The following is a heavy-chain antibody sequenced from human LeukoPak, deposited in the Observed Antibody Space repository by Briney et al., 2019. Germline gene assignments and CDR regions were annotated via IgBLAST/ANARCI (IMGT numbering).Heavy chain of an antibody. V-gene: IGHV3-23*01. CDR2: ISGSSRST. CDR3: ASTYKDSGYDLSYYYYYYMDV. D-gene: IGHD5-12*01. Sequence: GGSLRLSCAASGFTFSTYAMSWVRQAPGKGLERVSVISGSSRSTYYADSVKGRFTISRDNSRNTLYLQMNSLRAEDTAVYYCASTYKDSGYDLSYYYYYYMDVWGKGTTVSVSS. CDR1: GFTFSTYA. J-gene: IGHJ6*03.